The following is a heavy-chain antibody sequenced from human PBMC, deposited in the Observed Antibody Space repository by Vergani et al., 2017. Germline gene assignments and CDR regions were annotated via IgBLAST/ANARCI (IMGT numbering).Heavy chain of an antibody. CDR2: IFSNDEK. Sequence: QVTLKESGPELVKPTETLTLTCTASGFSLSNARMGVSWIRQPPGKALEWLAHIFSNDEKSYSKSLKSRLTISKDTSKSQVVLTMTNMDPVDTATYYCARTVSSRWYACAFWFDPWGQGTLVTVSS. CDR1: GFSLSNARMG. J-gene: IGHJ5*02. D-gene: IGHD6-13*01. V-gene: IGHV2-26*01. CDR3: ARTVSSRWYACAFWFDP.